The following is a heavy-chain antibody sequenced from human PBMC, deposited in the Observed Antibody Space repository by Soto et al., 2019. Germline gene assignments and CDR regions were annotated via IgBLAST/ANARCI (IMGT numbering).Heavy chain of an antibody. CDR2: VYYSGST. Sequence: SETLSLTCTVSSGSIINNYWSWIRQPPGKGLEWIGYVYYSGSTNYNPSLKSRVTISVDTSKNQFSLKLSSVTAADTAVYYCARGHYYMDVWGKGTTVTVSS. CDR1: SGSIINNY. CDR3: ARGHYYMDV. V-gene: IGHV4-59*01. J-gene: IGHJ6*03.